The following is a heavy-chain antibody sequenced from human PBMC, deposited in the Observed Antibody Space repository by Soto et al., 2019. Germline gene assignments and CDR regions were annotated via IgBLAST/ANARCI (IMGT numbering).Heavy chain of an antibody. CDR2: IYSSGST. Sequence: SETLSLTCTFSGGSISNSYWSWIRQSPGKGLEWIGYIYSSGSTNYNPSLKGRVTMSVDTSKNQFSLKLTSVNTADTAIYYCTRGGDPYKTGHWGQGTLVTV. CDR1: GGSISNSY. J-gene: IGHJ4*02. D-gene: IGHD2-21*01. CDR3: TRGGDPYKTGH. V-gene: IGHV4-59*01.